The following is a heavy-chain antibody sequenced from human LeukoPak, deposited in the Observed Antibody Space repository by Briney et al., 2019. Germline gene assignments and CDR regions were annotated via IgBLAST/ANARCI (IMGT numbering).Heavy chain of an antibody. CDR3: ARAYDFWSGYPHYYYYGMDV. J-gene: IGHJ6*02. V-gene: IGHV3-7*01. Sequence: GGSLRLSCATSGFTFSSNWMSWVRHVPGRGLDWVANIKPDGSAGYYAASVKGRFTVSRDNAKNSLYLQMNSLRVEDTAVYYCARAYDFWSGYPHYYYYGMDVWGQGTTVTVSS. D-gene: IGHD3-3*01. CDR2: IKPDGSAG. CDR1: GFTFSSNW.